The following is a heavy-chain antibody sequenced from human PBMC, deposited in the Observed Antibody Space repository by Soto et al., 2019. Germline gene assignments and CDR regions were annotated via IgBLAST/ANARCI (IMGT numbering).Heavy chain of an antibody. J-gene: IGHJ6*02. D-gene: IGHD2-8*02. CDR1: GGSISSYY. CDR3: ARGLEVSGMDV. Sequence: QVQLQESGPGLVKPSETLSLTCTVSGGSISSYYWSWIRQPPGKGLEWIGYIYYSGSNNYNPSIKSRVTISVDTSKNQFSLKLSSVTAADTDVYYCARGLEVSGMDVWGQGTTVTVSS. V-gene: IGHV4-59*01. CDR2: IYYSGSN.